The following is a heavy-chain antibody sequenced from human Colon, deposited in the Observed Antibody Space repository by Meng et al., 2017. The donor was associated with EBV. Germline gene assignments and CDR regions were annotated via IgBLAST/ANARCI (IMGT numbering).Heavy chain of an antibody. CDR1: GFTYSSYA. D-gene: IGHD4-17*01. Sequence: EAHLLESGGGVVSPGGSLRLSCAALGFTYSSYAMSWVRQAPGKGLEWVSSISGSGGSTYYSDSVKGRFTISRDNSKNTLYLQMNSLRAEDTAVYYCAPRKDYGAPWGQGTLVTVSS. CDR2: ISGSGGST. J-gene: IGHJ5*02. CDR3: APRKDYGAP. V-gene: IGHV3-23*01.